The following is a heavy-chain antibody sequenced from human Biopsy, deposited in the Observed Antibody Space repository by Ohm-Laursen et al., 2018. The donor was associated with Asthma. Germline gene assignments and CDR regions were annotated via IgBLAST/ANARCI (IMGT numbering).Heavy chain of an antibody. D-gene: IGHD3-10*01. CDR3: ARAVDYSHYYGIGV. CDR1: GYTFNSAG. Sequence: ASVKVSCKTSGYTFNSAGITWVRQAPGQGPEWMGWISVYNGNTKVAQKLQDRVTMTTDTSTSTAYMELRSLRSDDTAVYFCARAVDYSHYYGIGVWGQGTTVTVS. V-gene: IGHV1-18*01. J-gene: IGHJ6*02. CDR2: ISVYNGNT.